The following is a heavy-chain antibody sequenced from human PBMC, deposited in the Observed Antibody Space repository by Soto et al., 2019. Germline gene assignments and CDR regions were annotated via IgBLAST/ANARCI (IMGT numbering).Heavy chain of an antibody. Sequence: ASVKVSCKASGYTFTSYAMHWVRQAPGQRLEWMGWINVGNGNTKYSQKFQGRVTITRDTSASTAYMELSSLRSEDTAVYYCARAAALDYWGQGTLVTVSS. J-gene: IGHJ4*02. CDR3: ARAAALDY. V-gene: IGHV1-3*01. CDR1: GYTFTSYA. CDR2: INVGNGNT. D-gene: IGHD6-25*01.